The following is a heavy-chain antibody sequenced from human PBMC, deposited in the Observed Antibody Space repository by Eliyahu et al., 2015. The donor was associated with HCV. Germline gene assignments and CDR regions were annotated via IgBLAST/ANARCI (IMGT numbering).Heavy chain of an antibody. Sequence: QVQLVESGGGVVQPGRSLRLSCAASGFTFSPXGMHWVRQAPGKGLGWVAVISYDGSNTYYADSVKGRFTISRDNSKNTLYLQMNSLRAEDTAVYYCAKDLRDVYNFRSYYYYGMDVWDQGTTVTVSS. CDR1: GFTFSPXG. CDR3: AKDLRDVYNFRSYYYYGMDV. J-gene: IGHJ6*02. CDR2: ISYDGSNT. V-gene: IGHV3-30*18. D-gene: IGHD5-24*01.